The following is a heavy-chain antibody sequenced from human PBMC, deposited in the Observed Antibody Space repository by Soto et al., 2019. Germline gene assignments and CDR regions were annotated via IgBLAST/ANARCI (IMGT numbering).Heavy chain of an antibody. CDR3: AGIGAFDI. CDR1: GFSFRSHW. V-gene: IGHV3-7*01. J-gene: IGHJ3*02. CDR2: IKQDGSDK. Sequence: PGGSLRLSCAASGFSFRSHWMNWVRQAPGKGLEWVANIKQDGSDKYYADSMKGRFTISRDNAKNSLYLQMNSLRPEDTAVYYCAGIGAFDIWGQGTMVTVSS.